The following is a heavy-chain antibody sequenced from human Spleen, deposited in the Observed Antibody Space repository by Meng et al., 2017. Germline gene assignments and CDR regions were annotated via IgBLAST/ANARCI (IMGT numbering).Heavy chain of an antibody. CDR2: INHSGST. D-gene: IGHD7-27*01. V-gene: IGHV4-34*01. CDR1: GGSFSDYY. Sequence: QQWGAGLLKSSETLSLTCVVSGGSFSDYYWSWIRQPPGKGLEWIGEINHSGSTNYNPSLESRATISVDTSQNNLSLKLSSVTAADSAVYYCATVGMGLDSWGQGILVTVSS. CDR3: ATVGMGLDS. J-gene: IGHJ4*02.